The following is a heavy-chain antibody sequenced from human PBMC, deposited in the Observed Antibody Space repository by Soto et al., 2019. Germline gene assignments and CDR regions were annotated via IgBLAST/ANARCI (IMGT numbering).Heavy chain of an antibody. V-gene: IGHV4-31*03. Sequence: SETLSLTCTVSGGSISSGGYYWSWIRQHPGKGLEWIGYIYYSGSTYYNPSLKSRVTISVDTSKNQFSLKLSSVTAADTAVYYCARDSKSGVYYYYYGMDVWGQGTTVTVSS. D-gene: IGHD3-10*01. CDR1: GGSISSGGYY. CDR3: ARDSKSGVYYYYYGMDV. J-gene: IGHJ6*02. CDR2: IYYSGST.